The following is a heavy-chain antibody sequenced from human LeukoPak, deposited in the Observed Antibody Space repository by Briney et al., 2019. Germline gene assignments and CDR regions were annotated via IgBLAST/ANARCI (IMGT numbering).Heavy chain of an antibody. J-gene: IGHJ4*02. CDR3: ARSGRDATEIDY. CDR1: VYTFCDYF. CDR2: INGRGTYI. V-gene: IGHV3-11*06. Sequence: GGSLRLSWAASVYTFCDYFMSWVRQAPGKGLEWLSYINGRGTYIDYAESLKGRITISRDNAQNSLYLQMNSLRVEDTAVYYCARSGRDATEIDYWGQGTLVTVSS. D-gene: IGHD1-1*01.